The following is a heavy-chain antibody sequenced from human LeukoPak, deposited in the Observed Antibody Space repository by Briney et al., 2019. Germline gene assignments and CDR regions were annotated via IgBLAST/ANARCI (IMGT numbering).Heavy chain of an antibody. CDR3: ARLGTRQWRWFDP. D-gene: IGHD6-19*01. CDR1: GGSISSGGYY. Sequence: SQTLSLTCTVSGGSISSGGYYWSWIRQPPGKGLEWIGEINHSGSTNYNPSLKSRVTISVDTSKNQFSLELSSVTAADTAVYYCARLGTRQWRWFDPWGQGTLVTVSS. V-gene: IGHV4-30-2*01. CDR2: INHSGST. J-gene: IGHJ5*02.